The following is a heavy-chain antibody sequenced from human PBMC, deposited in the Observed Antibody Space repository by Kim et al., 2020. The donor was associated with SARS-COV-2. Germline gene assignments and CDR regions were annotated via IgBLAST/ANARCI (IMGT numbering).Heavy chain of an antibody. D-gene: IGHD3-10*01. Sequence: NYARKFQGRVTMTRDPSISTAYMGRSRLRADDTAVYYCARGVRDYYGMDVWGQGTTVTVSS. CDR3: ARGVRDYYGMDV. J-gene: IGHJ6*02. V-gene: IGHV1-2*02.